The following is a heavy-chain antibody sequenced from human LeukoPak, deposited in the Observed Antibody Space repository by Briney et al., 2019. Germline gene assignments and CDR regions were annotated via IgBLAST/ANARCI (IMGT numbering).Heavy chain of an antibody. CDR2: ISSSSSYT. Sequence: PGGSLRLSCAASGXTFSDYYMSWIRQAPGKGLGWVSYISSSSSYTNYADSVKGRFTISRDNAKNSLYLQMNSLRAEDTAVYYCVREYYDILTGYYLPDYWGQGTLVTVSS. D-gene: IGHD3-9*01. V-gene: IGHV3-11*05. J-gene: IGHJ4*02. CDR1: GXTFSDYY. CDR3: VREYYDILTGYYLPDY.